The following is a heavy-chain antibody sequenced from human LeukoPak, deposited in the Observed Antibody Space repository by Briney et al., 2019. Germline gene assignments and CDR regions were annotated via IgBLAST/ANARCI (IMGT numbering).Heavy chain of an antibody. Sequence: ASVKVSCKASGYTFTGYYMHWVRQAPGQGPEWMGWINPNSGGTNYAQKFQGWVTMTRDTSISTAYMELSRLRSDDTAVYYCARGSSPGIAAAGGFYGMDVWGQGTTVTVSS. J-gene: IGHJ6*02. CDR2: INPNSGGT. CDR1: GYTFTGYY. V-gene: IGHV1-2*04. CDR3: ARGSSPGIAAAGGFYGMDV. D-gene: IGHD6-13*01.